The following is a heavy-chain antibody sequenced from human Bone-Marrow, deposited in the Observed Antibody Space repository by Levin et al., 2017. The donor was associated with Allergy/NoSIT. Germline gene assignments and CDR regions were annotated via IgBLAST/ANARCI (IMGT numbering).Heavy chain of an antibody. V-gene: IGHV4-39*02. D-gene: IGHD3-9*01. CDR1: GDSIVSATYY. Sequence: HSQTLSLTCTVSGDSIVSATYYWGWVRQPPGKGLEWIGSVYFSGSTYLSPFLKSRVTMSVDTSRSHFSLNLSSVTAADTAVYYCARVPALRFLDWFLDYWGRGVLVTVS. CDR3: ARVPALRFLDWFLDY. CDR2: VYFSGST. J-gene: IGHJ4*02.